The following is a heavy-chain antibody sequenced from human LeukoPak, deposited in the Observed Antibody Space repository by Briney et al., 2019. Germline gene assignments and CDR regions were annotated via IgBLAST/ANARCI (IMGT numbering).Heavy chain of an antibody. J-gene: IGHJ5*02. D-gene: IGHD2-15*01. Sequence: PSETLSLTCTVSGGSISSYYWSWIRQPAGKGLEWIGRIYTSGSTNYNPSLKSRVTMSVDTSKNQFSLKLSSVTAADTAVYYCAREWGIVVVVAATPYNWFDPWGQGTLVTVSS. CDR2: IYTSGST. V-gene: IGHV4-4*07. CDR3: AREWGIVVVVAATPYNWFDP. CDR1: GGSISSYY.